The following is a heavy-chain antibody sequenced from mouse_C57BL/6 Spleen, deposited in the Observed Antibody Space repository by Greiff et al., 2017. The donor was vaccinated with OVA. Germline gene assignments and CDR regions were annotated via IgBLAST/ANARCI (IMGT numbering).Heavy chain of an antibody. CDR2: IRNKANNHAT. J-gene: IGHJ2*01. Sequence: EVQLVESGGGLVQPGGSMTLSCAASGFTFSDSWMDWVRQSPEKGLEWVAEIRNKANNHATYYAESVKERFTITRDDSKSSVYLQKNSLRAEDTDIYYCTRCRWDVFDYWGQGTTLTVSS. CDR1: GFTFSDSW. D-gene: IGHD4-1*01. V-gene: IGHV6-6*01. CDR3: TRCRWDVFDY.